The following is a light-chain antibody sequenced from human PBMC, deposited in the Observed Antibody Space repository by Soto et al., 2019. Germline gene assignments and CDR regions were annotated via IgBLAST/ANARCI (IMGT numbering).Light chain of an antibody. V-gene: IGKV3-20*01. CDR2: GAS. CDR3: QQYTTSPFT. CDR1: QSVSSSY. Sequence: EIVLTQSPGTLSLSPGERATLSCRASQSVSSSYLCWYQQKPGQAPRLLIYGASSRATGITNRFSGSGSGTDFTLTISRLEPEDFAVYYCQQYTTSPFTFGPGTTVDIK. J-gene: IGKJ3*01.